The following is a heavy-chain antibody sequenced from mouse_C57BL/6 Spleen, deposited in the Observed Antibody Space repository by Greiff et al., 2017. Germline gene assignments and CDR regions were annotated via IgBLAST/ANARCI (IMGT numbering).Heavy chain of an antibody. CDR1: GYTFTSYW. Sequence: QVQLPQPVAELVKPGASVKLSCKASGYTFTSYWMHWVKQRPGRGLEWIGRIDPNSGGTKYNEKFKSKATLTVDKPSSTAYMQLSSLTSEDSAVYYCARCPDGYPWFAYWGQGTLVTVSA. CDR3: ARCPDGYPWFAY. J-gene: IGHJ3*01. D-gene: IGHD2-3*01. V-gene: IGHV1-72*01. CDR2: IDPNSGGT.